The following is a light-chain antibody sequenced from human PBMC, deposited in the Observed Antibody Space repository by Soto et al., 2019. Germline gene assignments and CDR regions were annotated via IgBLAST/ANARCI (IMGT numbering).Light chain of an antibody. V-gene: IGKV1-5*03. CDR1: QSISVW. CDR3: QQYKSYSPT. CDR2: KAY. Sequence: DIQMTQSPSTLSASVGDKVTITCRASQSISVWLAWYQQKAGKAPNLLIYKAYRLESGVPSRFSDSGSETAFTLTISGLQHGDAATYYCQQYKSYSPTFGQGTKVEV. J-gene: IGKJ1*01.